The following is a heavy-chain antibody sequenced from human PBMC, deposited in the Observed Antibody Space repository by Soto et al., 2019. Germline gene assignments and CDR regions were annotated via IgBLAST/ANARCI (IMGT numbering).Heavy chain of an antibody. CDR3: ARGESNSGWSY. D-gene: IGHD6-19*01. CDR2: IRSDGSTT. CDR1: GFTFRSYW. Sequence: EVQLVESGGGLVQPGGSLRLSCAASGFTFRSYWMHWVRQVPGKGLVWVSRIRSDGSTTTYADSVKGRFTISRDNAKNTLYLQMNSLRAEDTAVYYCARGESNSGWSYWCQGALVTVSS. J-gene: IGHJ4*02. V-gene: IGHV3-74*01.